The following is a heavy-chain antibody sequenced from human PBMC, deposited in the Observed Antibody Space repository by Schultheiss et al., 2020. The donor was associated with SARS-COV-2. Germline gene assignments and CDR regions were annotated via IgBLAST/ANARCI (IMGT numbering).Heavy chain of an antibody. V-gene: IGHV1-2*02. CDR2: INPNSGGT. Sequence: ASVKVSCKASGYTFTAYFIHWLRQAPGLGLEWMAWINPNSGGTEFAQKFQGRVTMTRDTSISTAYMELSRLRSDDTAVYYCARDLVARYSSGWYEWGRFDPWGQGTLVTVSS. J-gene: IGHJ5*02. CDR1: GYTFTAYF. D-gene: IGHD6-19*01. CDR3: ARDLVARYSSGWYEWGRFDP.